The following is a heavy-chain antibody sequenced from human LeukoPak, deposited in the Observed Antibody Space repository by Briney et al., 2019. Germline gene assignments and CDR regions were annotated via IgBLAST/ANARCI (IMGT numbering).Heavy chain of an antibody. Sequence: GGSLRLSCAASGFTFQKYWMNWVRKVPGKGLECLANIKEDGSETYYADSVKGRFTTSRDNPKNLLFLQINSLRVEDTAVYYCARETPRRGETRDGYRWGQGTLVTVSS. V-gene: IGHV3-7*01. CDR1: GFTFQKYW. J-gene: IGHJ4*02. CDR2: IKEDGSET. D-gene: IGHD5-24*01. CDR3: ARETPRRGETRDGYR.